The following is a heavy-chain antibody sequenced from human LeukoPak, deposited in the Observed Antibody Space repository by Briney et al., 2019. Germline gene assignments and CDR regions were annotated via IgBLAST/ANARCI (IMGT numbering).Heavy chain of an antibody. D-gene: IGHD3-22*01. CDR2: ISGSGSGDST. J-gene: IGHJ4*02. V-gene: IGHV3-23*01. CDR1: GFTFSSYA. Sequence: GGSLRLSCAASGFTFSSYAMNWVRQAPGKGLEWVSAISGSGSGDSTYYADSVKGRFTISRDNSKNTLYLQMNSLRAEDTAVYYCAKGPYYYDSSGYPYWGQGTLVTVSS. CDR3: AKGPYYYDSSGYPY.